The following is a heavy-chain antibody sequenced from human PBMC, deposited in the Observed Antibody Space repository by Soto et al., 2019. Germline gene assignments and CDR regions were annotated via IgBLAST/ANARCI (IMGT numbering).Heavy chain of an antibody. CDR1: GFTFSSYS. CDR2: ISSSSSTI. D-gene: IGHD6-6*01. J-gene: IGHJ6*02. V-gene: IGHV3-48*02. CDR3: ARPEYSSSSYGMDV. Sequence: EVQLVESGGGLVQPGGSLRLSCAASGFTFSSYSMNWVRQAPGKGLEWVSYISSSSSTIYYADSVKGRFTFSRDNAKNSLYLQMNSLRDEDTAVYYCARPEYSSSSYGMDVWGQGTTVTVSS.